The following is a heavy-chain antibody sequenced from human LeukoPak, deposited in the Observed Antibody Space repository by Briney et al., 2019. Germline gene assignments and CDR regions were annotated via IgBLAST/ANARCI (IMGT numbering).Heavy chain of an antibody. D-gene: IGHD3-10*01. J-gene: IGHJ4*02. CDR1: GFTFSTFW. CDR3: NVRWGPNFDY. Sequence: GGSLRLSCAGSGFTFSTFWMHWVRQAPGKGLEWVSRISGDGGTTGYADSVRGRFTISRDNAKNTLYLQMTSLRADDTAIYYCNVRWGPNFDYWGQGSLVSVSP. CDR2: ISGDGGTT. V-gene: IGHV3-74*01.